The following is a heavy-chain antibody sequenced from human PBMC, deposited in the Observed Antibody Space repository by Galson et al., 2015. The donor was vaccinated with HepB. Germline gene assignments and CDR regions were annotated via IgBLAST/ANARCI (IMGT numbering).Heavy chain of an antibody. Sequence: SLRLSCAASGFTFSSFAMSWARQAPGQGLEWVSGLSGRGASTQYAEYVQGRFTVSTDNSKSTLYLEMNSLRSEDTAVYYCANDYFSSPNSGFDTWGQGTLVTVSS. CDR2: LSGRGAST. CDR3: ANDYFSSPNSGFDT. CDR1: GFTFSSFA. J-gene: IGHJ4*02. D-gene: IGHD2-2*01. V-gene: IGHV3-23*01.